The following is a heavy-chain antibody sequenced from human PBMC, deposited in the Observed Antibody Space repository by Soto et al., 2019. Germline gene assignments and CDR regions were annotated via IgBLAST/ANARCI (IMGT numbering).Heavy chain of an antibody. D-gene: IGHD3-22*01. CDR3: ARDVGHKGYYDRSGYHY. V-gene: IGHV1-69*02. CDR1: GGTFSNYT. Sequence: QVQLVQSGAEVKKPGSSVTVSCKASGGTFSNYTITWVRQAPGQGLEWMGRIIPLLDISNYAQKFRGRLTMTAEKSPVTAYMEPSGLTSEETAIYFRARDVGHKGYYDRSGYHYWGQGTVVTVSS. J-gene: IGHJ4*02. CDR2: IIPLLDIS.